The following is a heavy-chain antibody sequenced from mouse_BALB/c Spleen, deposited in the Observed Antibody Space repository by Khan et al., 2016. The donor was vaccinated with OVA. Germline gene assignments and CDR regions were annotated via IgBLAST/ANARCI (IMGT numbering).Heavy chain of an antibody. J-gene: IGHJ2*01. V-gene: IGHV3-2*02. CDR1: GYSITNCYG. Sequence: EVQLQESGPGLVKPSPSLSLTCTVTGYSITNCYGWNWIRQFPGNKLEWMDYISYSGNTKYNQSFKTRVSITRDKSKNQFFLQLNSVTTEDTATYCCARTAMRKCWGEGSTHTVCS. CDR2: ISYSGNT. CDR3: ARTAMRKC.